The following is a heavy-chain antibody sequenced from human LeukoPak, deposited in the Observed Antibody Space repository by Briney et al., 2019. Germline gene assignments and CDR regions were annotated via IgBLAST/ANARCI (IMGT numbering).Heavy chain of an antibody. Sequence: PSETLSLTCTVSGGSIGSDTFSYNWIRQPPGRCLEWIGYIFHTGSTYYSPSLKSRVTIAVDRSKNQFSLKLSSVTAADTAVYYCVRGYRDYPYYFDNWGQGTLVTVSS. V-gene: IGHV4-30-2*01. J-gene: IGHJ4*02. CDR3: VRGYRDYPYYFDN. D-gene: IGHD4-17*01. CDR2: IFHTGST. CDR1: GGSIGSDTFS.